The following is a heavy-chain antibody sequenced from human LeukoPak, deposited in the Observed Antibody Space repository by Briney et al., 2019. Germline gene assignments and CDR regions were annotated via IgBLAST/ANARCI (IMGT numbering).Heavy chain of an antibody. V-gene: IGHV4-30-4*08. CDR1: GGSISSGDYY. Sequence: SETLSLTCTVSGGSISSGDYYWSWIRQPPGKGLEWIGYIYYSGSTYYNPSLKSRVTISVDTSKNQFSLKLSSVTAADTAVYYCARKGADPDYYYYYYMDVWGKGTTVTVSS. CDR3: ARKGADPDYYYYYYMDV. J-gene: IGHJ6*03. CDR2: IYYSGST.